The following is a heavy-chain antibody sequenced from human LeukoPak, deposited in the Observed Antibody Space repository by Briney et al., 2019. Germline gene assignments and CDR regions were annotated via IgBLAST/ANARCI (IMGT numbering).Heavy chain of an antibody. CDR1: GYTLTELS. V-gene: IGHV1-24*01. Sequence: AASVKVSCKVSGYTLTELSMHWVRQAPGKGLEWMGGFDPEDGETIYAQKFQGRVTMTEDTSTDTAYMELSSLRSEDTAVYYCAKVATITSDALDIWGQGTMVTVSS. CDR3: AKVATITSDALDI. CDR2: FDPEDGET. J-gene: IGHJ3*02. D-gene: IGHD5-12*01.